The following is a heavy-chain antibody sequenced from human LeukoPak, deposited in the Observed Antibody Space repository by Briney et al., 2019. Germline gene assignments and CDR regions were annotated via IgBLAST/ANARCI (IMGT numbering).Heavy chain of an antibody. CDR1: GGSISSYY. CDR3: ARIPRGYSYGAPDY. V-gene: IGHV4-59*01. CDR2: TYYSGST. Sequence: SETLSLTCSVSGGSISSYYCNWIRQPPGKGLEWIGHTYYSGSTNYNPSLKSRVTISVDTSKNQFSLKLSSVTAADTAVYYCARIPRGYSYGAPDYWGQGTLVTVSS. J-gene: IGHJ4*02. D-gene: IGHD5-18*01.